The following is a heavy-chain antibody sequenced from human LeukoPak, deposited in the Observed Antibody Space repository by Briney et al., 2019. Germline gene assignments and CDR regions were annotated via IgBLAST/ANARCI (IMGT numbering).Heavy chain of an antibody. CDR3: AREGKMASIDY. V-gene: IGHV1-46*01. J-gene: IGHJ4*02. CDR1: GYTFTSYY. Sequence: ASVKVSCKASGYTFTSYYIHWVRQAPGQGLEWMGVINPSVGSTTYAQKFQGRVTMTRDMSASTVYMELSSLRFEDTAVYYCAREGKMASIDYWGQGTLVSVSS. D-gene: IGHD5-24*01. CDR2: INPSVGST.